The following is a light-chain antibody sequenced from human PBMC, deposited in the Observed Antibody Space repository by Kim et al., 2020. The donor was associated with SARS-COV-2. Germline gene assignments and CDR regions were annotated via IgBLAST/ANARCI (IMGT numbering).Light chain of an antibody. Sequence: VYQGKKANINSYGDGLHNNYVSWYKQKPGPFLLIVNYKDMKRPSGIPERFSGSNLGNTAPLTISGTQAVAEDDYYCQASDSSAVFFGGGTQLTVL. V-gene: IGLV3-1*01. CDR2: KDM. CDR3: QASDSSAVF. CDR1: GLHNNY. J-gene: IGLJ2*01.